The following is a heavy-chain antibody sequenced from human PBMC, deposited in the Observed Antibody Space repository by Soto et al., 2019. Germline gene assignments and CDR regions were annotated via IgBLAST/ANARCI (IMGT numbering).Heavy chain of an antibody. Sequence: SETLSLTCAVSGGSISSSNWWSWVRQPPGKGLEWIGEIYHSGSTNYNPSLKSRVTISVDKSKNQFSLKLSSVTAADTAKYFCAREGNLGRWLQPLDFWGQGTLVTSPQ. D-gene: IGHD5-12*01. CDR3: AREGNLGRWLQPLDF. J-gene: IGHJ4*02. V-gene: IGHV4-4*02. CDR2: IYHSGST. CDR1: GGSISSSNW.